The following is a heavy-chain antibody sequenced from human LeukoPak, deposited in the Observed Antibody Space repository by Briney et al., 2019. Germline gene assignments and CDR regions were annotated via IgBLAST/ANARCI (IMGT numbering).Heavy chain of an antibody. J-gene: IGHJ4*02. Sequence: PGGSLRLSCPASGFTLSSYEMNWVRQAPGKGREGVSYISSSGSTIYYADSVKGRFTISRDNAKNSLYLQMSSLRAEDTAVYYCARDYGDSPTQYYFDYWGQGTLVTVSS. CDR2: ISSSGSTI. CDR3: ARDYGDSPTQYYFDY. V-gene: IGHV3-48*03. CDR1: GFTLSSYE. D-gene: IGHD4-17*01.